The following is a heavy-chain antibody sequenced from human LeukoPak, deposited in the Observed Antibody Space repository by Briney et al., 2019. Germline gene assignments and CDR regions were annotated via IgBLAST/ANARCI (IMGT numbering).Heavy chain of an antibody. V-gene: IGHV3-23*01. CDR1: GFTFSSYA. J-gene: IGHJ5*02. D-gene: IGHD5-18*01. CDR3: AKGEGYSYGLIDP. Sequence: PGGSLRLSCAAPGFTFSSYAMSWVRQAPGKGPEWVSAISGSGGSTYYADSVKGRFTISRDNSKNTLYLQMNSLRAEDTAVYYCAKGEGYSYGLIDPWGQGTLVTVSS. CDR2: ISGSGGST.